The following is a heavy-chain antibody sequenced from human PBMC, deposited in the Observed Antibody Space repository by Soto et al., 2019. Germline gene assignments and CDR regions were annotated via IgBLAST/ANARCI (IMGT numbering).Heavy chain of an antibody. CDR1: EGTFVDYA. D-gene: IGHD3-9*01. V-gene: IGHV3-23*01. Sequence: AGGSLRLCCTAAEGTFVDYAVNWVRQTPGKGLEWISTITYDGDFTHYEDSVKGRFTVSRDNSKNILYLEMNNLRVDDTALYYCARDPSTGKADYWGRGTLVTLSS. CDR3: ARDPSTGKADY. J-gene: IGHJ4*01. CDR2: ITYDGDFT.